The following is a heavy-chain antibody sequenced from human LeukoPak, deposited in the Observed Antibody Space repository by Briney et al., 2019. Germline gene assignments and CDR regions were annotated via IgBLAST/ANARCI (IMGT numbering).Heavy chain of an antibody. CDR3: ARVGATNPYYFDY. CDR1: GYSISSGYY. D-gene: IGHD1-26*01. V-gene: IGHV4-38-2*02. J-gene: IGHJ4*02. Sequence: SETLSLTCTVSGYSISSGYYWGWIRQPPGKGLEWIGSIYHSGSTYYNPSLKSRVTISVDRSKNQFSLKLSSVTAADTAVYYCARVGATNPYYFDYWGQGTLVTVSS. CDR2: IYHSGST.